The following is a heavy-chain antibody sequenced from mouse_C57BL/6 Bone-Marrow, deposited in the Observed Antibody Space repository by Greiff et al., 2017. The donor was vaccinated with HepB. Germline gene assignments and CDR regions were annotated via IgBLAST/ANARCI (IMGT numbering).Heavy chain of an antibody. Sequence: VQLQQPGAELVKPGASVKLSCKASGYTFTSYWMHWVKQRPGQGLEWIGMIHPNSGSTNYNEKFKSKATLTVDKSSSTAYMQLSSLTSEDSAVYYCARGGYYGNSAWFAYWGQGTLVTVFA. D-gene: IGHD2-1*01. J-gene: IGHJ3*01. CDR1: GYTFTSYW. CDR3: ARGGYYGNSAWFAY. V-gene: IGHV1-64*01. CDR2: IHPNSGST.